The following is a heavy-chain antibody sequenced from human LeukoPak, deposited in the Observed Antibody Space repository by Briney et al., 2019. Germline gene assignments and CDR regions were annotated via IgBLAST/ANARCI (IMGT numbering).Heavy chain of an antibody. D-gene: IGHD1-26*01. J-gene: IGHJ3*02. CDR1: GGTFSSYT. CDR3: ARDPSGSREDAFDI. CDR2: IIPILGIA. V-gene: IGHV1-69*04. Sequence: GASVKVSCKASGGTFSSYTISWVRQAPGQGLEWMGRIIPILGIANYAQKFQGRVTITADKFTSTAYMELSSLRSEDTAVYYCARDPSGSREDAFDIWGQGTMVTVSS.